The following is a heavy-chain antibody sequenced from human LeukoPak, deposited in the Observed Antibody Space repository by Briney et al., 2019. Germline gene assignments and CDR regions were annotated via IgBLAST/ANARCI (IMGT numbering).Heavy chain of an antibody. D-gene: IGHD1-14*01. CDR2: ISWNSDDI. CDR3: ARDRNSFDH. V-gene: IGHV3-9*01. Sequence: PGGSLRLSCAASGFTFDDFAMHWVRHFPGRGLEWVSGISWNSDDIEYADSVKGRFTISRDSSKNMVYLQMNSLRAEDTAVYYCARDRNSFDHWGQGTLVTVSS. CDR1: GFTFDDFA. J-gene: IGHJ4*02.